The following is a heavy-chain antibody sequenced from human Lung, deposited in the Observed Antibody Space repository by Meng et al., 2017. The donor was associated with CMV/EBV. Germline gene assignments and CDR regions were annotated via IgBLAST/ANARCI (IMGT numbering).Heavy chain of an antibody. Sequence: GGSXRLXCAASGFTFSDYYMSWIRQAPGKGLEWVSYISSSGSTIYYADSVKGRFTISRDNAKNSLYLQMNSLRAEDTAVYYCARDKAYDFWSGHYYYGMDVXGQAXTVTVSS. V-gene: IGHV3-11*01. J-gene: IGHJ6*02. CDR2: ISSSGSTI. D-gene: IGHD3-3*01. CDR1: GFTFSDYY. CDR3: ARDKAYDFWSGHYYYGMDV.